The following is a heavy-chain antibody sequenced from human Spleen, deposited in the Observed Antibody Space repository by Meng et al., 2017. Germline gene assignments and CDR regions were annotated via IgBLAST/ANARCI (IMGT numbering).Heavy chain of an antibody. J-gene: IGHJ1*01. Sequence: ASVKVSCKVSGYTLTELSMHWVRQAPGQGLEWMGIINPSGGSTSYAQKFQGRVTMTRDTSTSTVYMELSSLRSEDTAVYYCAREGVGGSYYFQHWGQGTLVTVSS. D-gene: IGHD1-26*01. CDR1: GYTLTELS. V-gene: IGHV1-46*01. CDR2: INPSGGST. CDR3: AREGVGGSYYFQH.